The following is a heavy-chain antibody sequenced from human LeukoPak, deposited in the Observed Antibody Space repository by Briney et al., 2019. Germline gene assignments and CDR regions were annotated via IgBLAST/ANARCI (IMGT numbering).Heavy chain of an antibody. CDR1: GGSIGSYY. D-gene: IGHD3-10*01. CDR3: AREPKMVRGVIGAFDI. V-gene: IGHV4-59*01. Sequence: PSETLSLTCTVSGGSIGSYYWSWIRQPPGKGLEWIGYINYSGSITYNPSLKSRVTISLDMSKNQFSLKLNSVTAADMAVYYCAREPKMVRGVIGAFDIWGQGTMVSVSP. CDR2: INYSGSI. J-gene: IGHJ3*02.